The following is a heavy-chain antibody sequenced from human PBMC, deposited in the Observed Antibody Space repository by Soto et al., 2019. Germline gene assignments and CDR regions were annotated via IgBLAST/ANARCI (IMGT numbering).Heavy chain of an antibody. D-gene: IGHD2-21*02. CDR1: GGSIISSGYY. Sequence: QVQLQESGPGVVKPSQTLSLTCTVSGGSIISSGYYWSWIRQHPGKGLEWIGYIYYSGSTYYNPSFKSRFTISVDTSKNQFSLKLNSVTAADTAVYYCARGERSAYYWRPDYWGQGTLVTVYS. CDR2: IYYSGST. CDR3: ARGERSAYYWRPDY. J-gene: IGHJ4*02. V-gene: IGHV4-31*03.